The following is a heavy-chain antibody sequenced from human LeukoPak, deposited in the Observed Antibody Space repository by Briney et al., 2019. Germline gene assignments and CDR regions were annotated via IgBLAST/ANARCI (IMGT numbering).Heavy chain of an antibody. CDR2: IYYSGST. CDR1: GGSISSGGYS. V-gene: IGHV4-61*08. CDR3: ARGYCTNGVCYRYDAFDI. D-gene: IGHD2-8*01. J-gene: IGHJ3*02. Sequence: SQTLSLTCAVSGGSISSGGYSWSWIRQPPGKGLEWIGYIYYSGSTNYNPSLKSRVTISVDTSKNQFSLKLSSVTAADTAVYYCARGYCTNGVCYRYDAFDIWGQGTMVTVSS.